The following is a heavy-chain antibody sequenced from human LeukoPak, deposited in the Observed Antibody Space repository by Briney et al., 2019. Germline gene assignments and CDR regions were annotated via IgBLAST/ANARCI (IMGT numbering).Heavy chain of an antibody. CDR2: IYYIGTT. CDR1: GGSTSSATYY. J-gene: IGHJ5*02. Sequence: SETLSLTPTVPGGSTSSATYYWGWARHPRGKWLEWIGCIYYIGTTYNHPSFKSRSTISVTTSTNQCSCKLRSVTAADTAVTYCARNLTQDFGDHGRTLKTNCSDPGGQGTLVTVSS. CDR3: ARNLTQDFGDHGRTLKTNCSDP. D-gene: IGHD4-17*01. V-gene: IGHV4-39*01.